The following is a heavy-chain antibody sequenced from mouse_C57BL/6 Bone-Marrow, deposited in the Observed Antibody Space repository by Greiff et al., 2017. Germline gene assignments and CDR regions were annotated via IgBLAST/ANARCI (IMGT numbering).Heavy chain of an antibody. CDR3: ERKGGNYYAMDY. CDR2: INPSSGYT. CDR1: GYTFTSYT. D-gene: IGHD2-1*01. J-gene: IGHJ4*01. Sequence: QVQLQQSGAELARPGASVKMSCKASGYTFTSYTMHWVKQRPGQGLEWIGYINPSSGYTKYNQKFKDKATLTADKSSSTAYMQLSSLTSEDSAVYYGERKGGNYYAMDYWGQGTSVTVSS. V-gene: IGHV1-4*01.